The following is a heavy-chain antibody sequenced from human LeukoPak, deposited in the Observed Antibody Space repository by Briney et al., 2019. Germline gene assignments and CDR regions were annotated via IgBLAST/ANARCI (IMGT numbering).Heavy chain of an antibody. Sequence: SETLSLTCTVSGYSISSGYYWGWIRQPPGKGLEWIGSIYHSGSTYYNPSLKSRVTISVDTSKNQFSLKLSSVTAADTAVYYCARGGYNSRRDNWFDPWGQGTLVTVSS. CDR1: GYSISSGYY. CDR2: IYHSGST. J-gene: IGHJ5*02. D-gene: IGHD5-12*01. CDR3: ARGGYNSRRDNWFDP. V-gene: IGHV4-38-2*02.